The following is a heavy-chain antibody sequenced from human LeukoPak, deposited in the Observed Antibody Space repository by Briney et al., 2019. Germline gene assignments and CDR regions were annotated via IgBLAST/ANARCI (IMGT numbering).Heavy chain of an antibody. CDR2: ISSSGST. CDR3: ARGPYSYDSSGAFDI. CDR1: GDSISSGDYY. V-gene: IGHV4-61*02. J-gene: IGHJ3*02. Sequence: PSETLSLTCTVSGDSISSGDYYWSWIRQPAGKGLEWIGRISSSGSTNYNPSLKSRVTISLDTSKNQFSLKLSPVTAADTAVYFCARGPYSYDSSGAFDIWGQGTMVTVSS. D-gene: IGHD3-22*01.